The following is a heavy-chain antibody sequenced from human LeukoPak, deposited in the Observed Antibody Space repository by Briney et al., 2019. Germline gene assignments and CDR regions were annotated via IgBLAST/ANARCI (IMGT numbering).Heavy chain of an antibody. CDR2: ISYDGSNK. J-gene: IGHJ4*02. CDR1: GFTFSSYA. Sequence: PGGSLRLSCAASGFTFSSYAMHWVRQAPGKGLEWVAVISYDGSNKYYADSVKGRFTISRDNSKNTLYLQMNSLRAEDTAVYYCVRDFGGYWGQGTLVTVSS. D-gene: IGHD3-3*01. V-gene: IGHV3-30-3*01. CDR3: VRDFGGY.